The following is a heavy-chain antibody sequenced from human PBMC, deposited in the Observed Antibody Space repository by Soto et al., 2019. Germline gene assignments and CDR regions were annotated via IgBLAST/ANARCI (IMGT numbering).Heavy chain of an antibody. Sequence: SVKVSCKASGGTFSSYAISWVRQAPGQGLEWMGGIIPIFGTANYAQKFQGRVTITADESTSTAYMELSSLRSEDTAVYYCAIQFKWELLVYQFDYWGQGTLVTVSS. J-gene: IGHJ4*02. CDR2: IIPIFGTA. V-gene: IGHV1-69*13. CDR1: GGTFSSYA. D-gene: IGHD1-26*01. CDR3: AIQFKWELLVYQFDY.